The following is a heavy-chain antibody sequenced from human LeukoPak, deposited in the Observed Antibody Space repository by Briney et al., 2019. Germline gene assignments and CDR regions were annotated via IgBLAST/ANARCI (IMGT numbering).Heavy chain of an antibody. Sequence: GGSLRLSCAASGFTFSSYAMHWVRQAPGKGLEWVAIISYDGINKYYADSVKGRFTISRDNSKNKLYLQMNSLRAEDTAVYYCVRDTDSWYFDYWGQGTLVTVS. CDR1: GFTFSSYA. D-gene: IGHD6-13*01. V-gene: IGHV3-30*04. CDR2: ISYDGINK. J-gene: IGHJ4*02. CDR3: VRDTDSWYFDY.